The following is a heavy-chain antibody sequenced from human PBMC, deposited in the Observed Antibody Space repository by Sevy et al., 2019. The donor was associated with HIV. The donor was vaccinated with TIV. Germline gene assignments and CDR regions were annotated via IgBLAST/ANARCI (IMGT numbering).Heavy chain of an antibody. CDR3: ARKMELLVPDY. J-gene: IGHJ4*02. Sequence: GGSLRLSCTASGFIFSNYNMNWVRQAPGKGLEWVSYIRSSSNDIYYADSVKGRFTISRDNAKNSLYLQMNGLRAEDTAVYYCARKMELLVPDYWGQGTLVTVSS. V-gene: IGHV3-21*01. CDR2: IRSSSNDI. CDR1: GFIFSNYN. D-gene: IGHD2-21*02.